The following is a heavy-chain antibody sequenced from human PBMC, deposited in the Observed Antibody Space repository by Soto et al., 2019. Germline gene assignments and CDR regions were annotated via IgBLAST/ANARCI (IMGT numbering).Heavy chain of an antibody. CDR3: ARDGSGKDYYYGMDV. Sequence: QVPLVQSGAEVKKPGASVKVSCKASGYTFTSYAMHWVRQAPGQRLEWMGWINAGNGNTKYSQKFQGRVTITRDTSASTAYMELSSLRSEDTAVYYCARDGSGKDYYYGMDVWGQGTTVTVSS. CDR2: INAGNGNT. CDR1: GYTFTSYA. V-gene: IGHV1-3*01. J-gene: IGHJ6*02. D-gene: IGHD3-10*01.